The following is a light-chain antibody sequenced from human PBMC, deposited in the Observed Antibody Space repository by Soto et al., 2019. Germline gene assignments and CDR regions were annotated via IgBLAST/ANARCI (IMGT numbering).Light chain of an antibody. V-gene: IGKV3-20*01. CDR1: HSVSSSY. CDR3: QQYCSSPPIT. CDR2: GAS. J-gene: IGKJ5*01. Sequence: EIVLTQSPGTLSLSPGERATLSCRASHSVSSSYLAWYQQKPGQAPRLLIYGASSRATGIQDRFSGSGSGTEFTLTISRLEPEDFAVYYCQQYCSSPPITFGQGTRLEIK.